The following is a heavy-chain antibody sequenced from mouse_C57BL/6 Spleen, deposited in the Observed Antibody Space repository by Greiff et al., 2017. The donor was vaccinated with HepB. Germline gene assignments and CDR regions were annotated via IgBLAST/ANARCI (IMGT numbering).Heavy chain of an antibody. CDR3: AVNWSWYFDV. CDR2: IYPRSGNT. D-gene: IGHD4-1*01. V-gene: IGHV1-81*01. Sequence: QVQLKESGAELARPGASVKLSCKASGYTFTSYGISWVKQRTGQGLEWIGEIYPRSGNTYYNEKFKGKATLTADKSSSTAYMELRSLTSEDSAVYFCAVNWSWYFDVWGTGTTVTVSS. CDR1: GYTFTSYG. J-gene: IGHJ1*03.